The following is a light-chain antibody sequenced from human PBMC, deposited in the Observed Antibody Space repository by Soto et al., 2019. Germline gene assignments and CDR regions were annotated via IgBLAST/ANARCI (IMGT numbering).Light chain of an antibody. J-gene: IGKJ4*01. Sequence: EIVLTKSPATLSLSPWERAPLSCSASQSVTSNYLAWYQQKPGQAPRLLIYGASNRATGIPDRFSGSGSGTDFTLTISSLQPEDFATYYCLQHNTYPLTFGGGGKVDI. CDR1: QSVTSNY. V-gene: IGKV3D-7*01. CDR3: LQHNTYPLT. CDR2: GAS.